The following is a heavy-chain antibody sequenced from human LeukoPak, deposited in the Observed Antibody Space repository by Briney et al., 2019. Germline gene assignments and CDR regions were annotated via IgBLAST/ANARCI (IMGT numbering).Heavy chain of an antibody. J-gene: IGHJ4*02. CDR1: GDSISSGDYY. CDR3: AREVVGVLRFLDY. V-gene: IGHV4-30-4*01. Sequence: SETLSLTCTVSGDSISSGDYYWSWIRQPPGKGLEWTGYIYYSGSTYYNPSLKSRLTISVDTSKNQFSLKLSSVTAADTAVYYCAREVVGVLRFLDYWGQGTLVTVSS. D-gene: IGHD3-3*01. CDR2: IYYSGST.